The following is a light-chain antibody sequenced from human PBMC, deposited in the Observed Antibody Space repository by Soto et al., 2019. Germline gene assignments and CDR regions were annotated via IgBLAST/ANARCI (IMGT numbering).Light chain of an antibody. CDR3: QQYGVSPQS. V-gene: IGKV3-20*01. CDR2: GAS. Sequence: EIVLTQSPGTLSLSPGERTTLSCRASQSISRYLAWYQQKPGQGPRLLIYGASSRATGTPDRFSGSGSGSDFTLIISRLEPEDFAVYFCQQYGVSPQSFGPGTKVDI. CDR1: QSISRY. J-gene: IGKJ3*01.